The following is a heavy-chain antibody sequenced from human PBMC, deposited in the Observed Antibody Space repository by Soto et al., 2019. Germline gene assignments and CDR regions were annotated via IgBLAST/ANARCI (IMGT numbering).Heavy chain of an antibody. J-gene: IGHJ4*02. CDR1: GGTFSSYA. D-gene: IGHD3-22*01. CDR3: ARDYYDSSGYFDY. Sequence: GASVKVSCKASGGTFSSYAISWVRQAPGQGLEWMGGIIPIFGTANYAQKFQGRVTITADESTSTAYMELSSLRSEYTAVYYCARDYYDSSGYFDYWGQGTLVTVSS. CDR2: IIPIFGTA. V-gene: IGHV1-69*13.